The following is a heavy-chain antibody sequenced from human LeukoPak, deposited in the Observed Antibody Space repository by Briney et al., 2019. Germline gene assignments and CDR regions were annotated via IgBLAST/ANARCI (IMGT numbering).Heavy chain of an antibody. CDR3: AREPTRTAPDY. D-gene: IGHD1-1*01. V-gene: IGHV4-59*01. CDR1: GRSISSYY. CDR2: IYYSGST. Sequence: PSETLSLTCTVSGRSISSYYWSWIRQPPGKGLEWIGYIYYSGSTNYNPSLKSRVTISVDTSKNQFSLKLSSVTAADTAVYYCAREPTRTAPDYWGQGTLVTVSS. J-gene: IGHJ4*02.